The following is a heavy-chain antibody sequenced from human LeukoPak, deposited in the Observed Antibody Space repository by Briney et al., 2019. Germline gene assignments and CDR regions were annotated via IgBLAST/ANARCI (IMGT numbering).Heavy chain of an antibody. CDR3: ARQSCSSTSCYHDDAFDI. CDR1: GYSFTSYW. CDR2: IYPGDSDT. Sequence: GESLKISCKGSGYSFTSYWIGWVRQMPGKGLEWMGIIYPGDSDTRYSPSFQGQVTISADKSISTAYLQWSSLKASDTAMYYCARQSCSSTSCYHDDAFDIWGQGTMVTVSS. J-gene: IGHJ3*02. D-gene: IGHD2-2*01. V-gene: IGHV5-51*01.